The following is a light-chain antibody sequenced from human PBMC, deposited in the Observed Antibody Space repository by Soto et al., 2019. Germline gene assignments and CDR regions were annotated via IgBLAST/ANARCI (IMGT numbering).Light chain of an antibody. V-gene: IGLV1-51*01. J-gene: IGLJ3*02. CDR3: GTWDTSLSAWV. Sequence: QSVLTQPPSVSAAPGQKVTISCCGSTSNIGNAHVSWYLHLPGTAPKLLIYDNNMRPSGIPDRLSGSKSGTSATLGITRLQTGDEADYYCGTWDTSLSAWVFGGGTKLTVL. CDR2: DNN. CDR1: TSNIGNAH.